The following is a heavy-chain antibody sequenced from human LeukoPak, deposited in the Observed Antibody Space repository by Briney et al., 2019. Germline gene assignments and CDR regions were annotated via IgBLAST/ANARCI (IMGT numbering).Heavy chain of an antibody. V-gene: IGHV3-30*03. CDR2: ISHDGRNK. CDR1: GFSFDLSA. D-gene: IGHD5-18*01. CDR3: ARVDGGGYSYGYLDH. J-gene: IGHJ4*02. Sequence: PWRSLRLSCVVSGFSFDLSAMHWVRQAPGKGLEWVALISHDGRNKYNTDSVKGRFTISRDNSKDTLFLQMDSLRPEDTAVYYCARVDGGGYSYGYLDHWGQGTLVTVSS.